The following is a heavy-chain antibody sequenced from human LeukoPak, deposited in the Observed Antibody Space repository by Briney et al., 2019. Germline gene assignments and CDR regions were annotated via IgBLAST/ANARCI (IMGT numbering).Heavy chain of an antibody. CDR3: ARGQLWFGELLWHAFDI. D-gene: IGHD3-10*01. J-gene: IGHJ3*02. Sequence: PSETLSLTCTVSGYSISSGYYWGWIRQPPGKGLEWIGSIYHSGSTYYNPSLKSRVTISVDTSKNQFSLKLSSVTAADTAVYYCARGQLWFGELLWHAFDIWGQGTMVTVSS. V-gene: IGHV4-38-2*02. CDR1: GYSISSGYY. CDR2: IYHSGST.